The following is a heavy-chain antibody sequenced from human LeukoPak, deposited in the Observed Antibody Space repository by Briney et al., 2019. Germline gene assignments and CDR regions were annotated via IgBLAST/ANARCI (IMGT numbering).Heavy chain of an antibody. CDR3: AISGDYSNLQLDY. D-gene: IGHD4-11*01. CDR2: IYYSGST. J-gene: IGHJ4*02. Sequence: SETLSLTCTVSGGSISSYYWSWIRQPPGKGLEWIGYIYYSGSTNYNPSLKSRVTISVDTSKNQFSLKLSSVTAADTAVYYCAISGDYSNLQLDYWGQGTLVTVSS. CDR1: GGSISSYY. V-gene: IGHV4-59*01.